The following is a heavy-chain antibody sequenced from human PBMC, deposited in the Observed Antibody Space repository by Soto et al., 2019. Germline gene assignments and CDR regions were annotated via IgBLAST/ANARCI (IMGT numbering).Heavy chain of an antibody. D-gene: IGHD2-2*01. J-gene: IGHJ4*02. V-gene: IGHV3-23*01. CDR3: AKERSSTSCYAFDY. Sequence: EVQLLESGGGLVQPGGYMRLSCAASGFTFRNYAMSCARQAPGKGLEWVSAISGSGGTTHYADSVKGRFTISRDNSKNTLYRQMNSLRVEDTAVYYCAKERSSTSCYAFDYWGQGSMVTVSS. CDR2: ISGSGGTT. CDR1: GFTFRNYA.